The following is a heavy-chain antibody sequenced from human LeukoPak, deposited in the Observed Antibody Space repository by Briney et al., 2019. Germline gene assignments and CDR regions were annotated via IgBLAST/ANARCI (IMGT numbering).Heavy chain of an antibody. Sequence: PGGSLTLFCAASGFTFSRSCMHCVRQAPGKWLGWVAIISYDGGNKYYADSVKGRFTISRDNSKNTLYLQMNSLRAEDTAVYFCVSLGYSSSSVRYWGQGTLVTVSS. V-gene: IGHV3-30*04. CDR2: ISYDGGNK. D-gene: IGHD6-6*01. CDR3: VSLGYSSSSVRY. CDR1: GFTFSRSC. J-gene: IGHJ4*02.